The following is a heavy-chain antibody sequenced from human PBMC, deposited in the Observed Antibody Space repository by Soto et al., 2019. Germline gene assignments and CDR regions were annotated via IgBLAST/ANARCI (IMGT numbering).Heavy chain of an antibody. D-gene: IGHD1-1*01. J-gene: IGHJ4*02. CDR2: SSNSGSFT. Sequence: GGSLRLSCAASGFTFSDHYMSWIRQAPGKGLEWIGYSSNSGSFTRYADSVKGRFSISRDNAKNSLYLQINSLRGDDTAIYYCVRSGDNYNLLDYWGQGTPVTV. CDR1: GFTFSDHY. V-gene: IGHV3-11*06. CDR3: VRSGDNYNLLDY.